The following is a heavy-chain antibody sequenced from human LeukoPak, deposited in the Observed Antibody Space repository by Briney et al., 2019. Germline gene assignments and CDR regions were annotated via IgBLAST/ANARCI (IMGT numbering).Heavy chain of an antibody. D-gene: IGHD4/OR15-4a*01. Sequence: SQTLSLTCTVSGGSISSGGYYWSWLRQHPGKGLEWIGYIYYSGSTYYNLSLKSRFTISVDTSKNQFSLKLSSVTAADTAVYYCARDGHHYGVDYWGQGTLVTVSS. CDR1: GGSISSGGYY. CDR3: ARDGHHYGVDY. J-gene: IGHJ4*02. V-gene: IGHV4-31*03. CDR2: IYYSGST.